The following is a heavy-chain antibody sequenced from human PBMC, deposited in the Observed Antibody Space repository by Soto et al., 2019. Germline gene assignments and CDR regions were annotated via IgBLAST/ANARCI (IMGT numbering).Heavy chain of an antibody. J-gene: IGHJ4*02. D-gene: IGHD1-1*01. V-gene: IGHV4-30-2*01. Sequence: SQTLSLTCAVSGGSNSSGGYSWSWIRQPPGKGLEWIGYIYHSGSTYYNPSLKSRVTISVDRSKNQFSLKLSSVTAADTAVYYCARGNPVPLDYWGQGTLVTVSS. CDR3: ARGNPVPLDY. CDR2: IYHSGST. CDR1: GGSNSSGGYS.